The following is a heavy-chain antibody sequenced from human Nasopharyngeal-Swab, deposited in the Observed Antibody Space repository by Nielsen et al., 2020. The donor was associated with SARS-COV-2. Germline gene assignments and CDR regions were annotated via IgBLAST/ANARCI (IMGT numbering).Heavy chain of an antibody. CDR3: AKGDSGYDMDAFDI. J-gene: IGHJ3*02. Sequence: GESLKISCAASGFTFSSYSMNWVRQAPGKGLEWVSYISSSSSTIYYADSVKGRFTISRDNAKNSLYLQMNSLRAEDTAVYYCAKGDSGYDMDAFDIWGQGTMVTVSS. D-gene: IGHD5-12*01. V-gene: IGHV3-48*01. CDR2: ISSSSSTI. CDR1: GFTFSSYS.